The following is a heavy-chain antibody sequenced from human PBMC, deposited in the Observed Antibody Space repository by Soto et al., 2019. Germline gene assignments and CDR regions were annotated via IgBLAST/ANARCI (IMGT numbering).Heavy chain of an antibody. D-gene: IGHD4-17*01. CDR1: GFTFSSYS. CDR3: AGALTTVTRGPIFDY. CDR2: ISSSSSYI. Sequence: EVQLVESGGGLVKPGGSLRLSCAASGFTFSSYSMNWVRQAPGKGLEWVSSISSSSSYIYYADSVKGRFTISRDNAKNSLYLQMNSLRAEDTAVYYCAGALTTVTRGPIFDYGGQGTLVTVSS. J-gene: IGHJ4*02. V-gene: IGHV3-21*01.